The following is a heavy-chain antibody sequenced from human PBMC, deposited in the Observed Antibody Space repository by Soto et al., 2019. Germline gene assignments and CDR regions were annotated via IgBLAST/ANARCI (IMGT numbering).Heavy chain of an antibody. CDR3: AKDSNKYSSSLRGRYFDY. Sequence: EVQLLESGGGLVQRGGSLRLSCAASGFPFSSYVMSWVRQAPGKGLEWVSGISGGGSNTFYADYVKGRFTISRDNSKNTLLLQMNSLGAEDTAVYYYAKDSNKYSSSLRGRYFDYWGQGIGVTVSS. V-gene: IGHV3-23*01. CDR2: ISGGGSNT. CDR1: GFPFSSYV. D-gene: IGHD4-4*01. J-gene: IGHJ4*02.